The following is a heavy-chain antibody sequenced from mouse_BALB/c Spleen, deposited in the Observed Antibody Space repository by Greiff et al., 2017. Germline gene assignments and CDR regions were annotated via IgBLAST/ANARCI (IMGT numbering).Heavy chain of an antibody. CDR1: GFTFSSFG. CDR2: ISSGSSTI. V-gene: IGHV5-17*02. CDR3: ARSYGNYYDY. Sequence: EVMLVESGGGLVKPGGSLKLSCAASGFTFSSFGMHWVRQAPEKGLEWVAYISSGSSTIYYADTVKGRFTISRDNPKNTLFLQMTSLRSEDTAMYYCARSYGNYYDYWGQGTTLTVSS. J-gene: IGHJ2*01. D-gene: IGHD2-1*01.